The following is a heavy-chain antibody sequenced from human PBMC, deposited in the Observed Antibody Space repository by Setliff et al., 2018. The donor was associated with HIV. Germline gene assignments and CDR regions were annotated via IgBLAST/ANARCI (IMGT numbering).Heavy chain of an antibody. D-gene: IGHD3-3*01. Sequence: PGGSLRLSCTASGFTFSRYWMSWVRQAPGKGLVWVSRINPDGSNPTYADSVKGRFTISRDNSKNTLYLQMNSLRAEDTAIYYCAKGNDPFSYEIFGATTYFDYWGQGTLVTVSS. CDR1: GFTFSRYW. V-gene: IGHV3-74*01. CDR2: INPDGSNP. J-gene: IGHJ4*02. CDR3: AKGNDPFSYEIFGATTYFDY.